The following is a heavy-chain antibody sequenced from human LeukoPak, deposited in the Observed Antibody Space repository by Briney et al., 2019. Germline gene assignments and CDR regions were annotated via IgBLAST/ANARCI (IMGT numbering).Heavy chain of an antibody. CDR1: GGSISSGSYY. CDR2: IYTSGST. D-gene: IGHD1-20*01. V-gene: IGHV4-61*02. Sequence: SQTLSLTCTVSGGSISSGSYYWSWIRQPAGKGLEWIGRIYTSGSTNYNPSLKSRVTISVDTSKNQFSLKLSSVTAADTAVYYCARSNWNYVDYWGQGTLVTVSS. J-gene: IGHJ4*02. CDR3: ARSNWNYVDY.